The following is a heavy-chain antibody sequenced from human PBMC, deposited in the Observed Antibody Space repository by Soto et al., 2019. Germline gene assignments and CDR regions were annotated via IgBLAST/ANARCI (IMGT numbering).Heavy chain of an antibody. CDR2: TFYSGST. V-gene: IGHV4-59*01. CDR1: GGSISDYY. Sequence: PSETLSLTGTVSGGSISDYYWNWIRQSPGKGLEWIGNTFYSGSTSYNPSLKSRVTISVDTSKNQFSLKLSSVTAADTAVYYCARRGYGDCWGQGILVTVSS. CDR3: ARRGYGDC. D-gene: IGHD5-18*01. J-gene: IGHJ4*02.